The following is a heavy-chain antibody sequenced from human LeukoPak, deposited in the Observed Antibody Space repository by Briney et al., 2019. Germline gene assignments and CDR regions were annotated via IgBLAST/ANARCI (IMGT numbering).Heavy chain of an antibody. V-gene: IGHV1-2*02. CDR2: IKPNSGGT. Sequence: ASVKVSCKASGYTLTSYYMHWVRQAPGQGLEWMGWIKPNSGGTNYAQKFQGRVTMTRDTSISTAYMELSRLRSDDTAVYYYARVGCSGGSCYHMNWFDPWGQGTLVTVSS. CDR1: GYTLTSYY. D-gene: IGHD2-15*01. J-gene: IGHJ5*02. CDR3: ARVGCSGGSCYHMNWFDP.